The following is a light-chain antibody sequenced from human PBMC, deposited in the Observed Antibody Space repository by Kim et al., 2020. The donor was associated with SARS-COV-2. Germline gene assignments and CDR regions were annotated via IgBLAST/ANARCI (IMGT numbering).Light chain of an antibody. CDR2: SNK. J-gene: IGLJ1*01. CDR1: SSNIGSNT. CDR3: AAWDDSLNGDV. V-gene: IGLV1-44*01. Sequence: GQRVTISCSGSSSNIGSNTVNWYQQLPGTAPKLLIYSNKQRPSGVPDRFSGSKSGTSASLAISGLQSEDEADYYCAAWDDSLNGDVFGTGTKVTVL.